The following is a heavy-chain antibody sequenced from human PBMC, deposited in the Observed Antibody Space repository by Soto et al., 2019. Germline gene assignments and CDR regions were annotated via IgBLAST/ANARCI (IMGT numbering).Heavy chain of an antibody. V-gene: IGHV3-23*01. J-gene: IGHJ4*02. Sequence: PGGSLRLSCAASGFTFSSYAMSWVRQAPGKGLEWVSAISGSGGSTYYADSVKGRFTISRDNSKNTLYLQMNSLRAEDTAVYYCAKDLPIWWELLKREPSFDYWGQGTLVTVSS. CDR3: AKDLPIWWELLKREPSFDY. CDR2: ISGSGGST. D-gene: IGHD1-26*01. CDR1: GFTFSSYA.